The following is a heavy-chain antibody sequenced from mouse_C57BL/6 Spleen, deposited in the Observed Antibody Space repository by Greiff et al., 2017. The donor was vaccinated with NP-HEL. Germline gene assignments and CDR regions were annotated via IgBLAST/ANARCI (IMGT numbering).Heavy chain of an antibody. CDR3: ARPGYYGYWYFDV. CDR2: ISDGGSYT. V-gene: IGHV5-4*01. CDR1: GFTFSSYA. D-gene: IGHD2-3*01. J-gene: IGHJ1*03. Sequence: EVQLVESGGGLVKPGGSLKLSCAASGFTFSSYAMSWVRQTPEKRLEWVATISDGGSYTYYPDNVKGRFTISRDNAKNNLYLQMSHLKSEDTAMYYCARPGYYGYWYFDVWGTGTTVTVSS.